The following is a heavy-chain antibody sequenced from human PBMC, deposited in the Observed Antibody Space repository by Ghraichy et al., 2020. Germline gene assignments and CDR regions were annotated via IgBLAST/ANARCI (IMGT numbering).Heavy chain of an antibody. D-gene: IGHD2-21*02. Sequence: SVKVSCKASGGTFSSYAISWVRQAPGQGLEWMGGIIPIFGTANYAQKFQGRVTITADESTSTAYMELSSLRSEDTAVYYCAREWRDERGYYYYYYMDVWGKGTTVTVSS. CDR1: GGTFSSYA. CDR2: IIPIFGTA. CDR3: AREWRDERGYYYYYYMDV. V-gene: IGHV1-69*13. J-gene: IGHJ6*03.